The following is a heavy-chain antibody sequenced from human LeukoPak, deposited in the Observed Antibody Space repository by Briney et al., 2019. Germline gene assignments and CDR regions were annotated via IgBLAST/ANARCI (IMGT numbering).Heavy chain of an antibody. CDR3: ARDDGFRGVDF. J-gene: IGHJ4*02. Sequence: GGSLRLSCAASGFTFDDYAMHWVRQAPGKGLEWVSSISWNSGSIGYADSVKGRFTISRDNAKNSLYLQMNSLRADDTAVYYCARDDGFRGVDFWGQGTLVSVSS. D-gene: IGHD4-17*01. V-gene: IGHV3-9*01. CDR1: GFTFDDYA. CDR2: ISWNSGSI.